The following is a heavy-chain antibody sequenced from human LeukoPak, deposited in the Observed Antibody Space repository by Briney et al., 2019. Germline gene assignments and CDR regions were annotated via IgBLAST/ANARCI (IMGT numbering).Heavy chain of an antibody. J-gene: IGHJ4*03. CDR1: GASINNYY. V-gene: IGHV4-59*01. CDR2: IFSTGDT. CDR3: ARGSRVYDRSGFHTWHDY. Sequence: SETLSLTCTVSGASINNYYWSWVRQPPLKGLEWIGYIFSTGDTSYNPSLESRVSISMDTSKNHFSLEITSVTATDTAVYYCARGSRVYDRSGFHTWHDYWGHGTLVTVSS. D-gene: IGHD3-22*01.